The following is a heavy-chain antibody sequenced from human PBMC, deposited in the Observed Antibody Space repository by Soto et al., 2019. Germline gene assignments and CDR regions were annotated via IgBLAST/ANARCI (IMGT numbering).Heavy chain of an antibody. J-gene: IGHJ6*02. V-gene: IGHV1-18*01. CDR1: GYTFTSYG. Sequence: QVQLVQSGAEVKKPGASVKGSCKASGYTFTSYGISWVRQAPGQGLEWMGWISAYNGNTKYAQKLQGRVTITTDTSTSTAYMELRSRRSDDTAVYYCARGLVGATVYYYCGIDVLGQGTTVTVSS. CDR3: ARGLVGATVYYYCGIDV. CDR2: ISAYNGNT. D-gene: IGHD1-26*01.